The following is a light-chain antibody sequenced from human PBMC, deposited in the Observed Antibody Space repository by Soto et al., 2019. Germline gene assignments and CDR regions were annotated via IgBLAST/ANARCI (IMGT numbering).Light chain of an antibody. J-gene: IGKJ5*01. Sequence: EIVMTQSPATLSVSPWERATLSCRASQSVSSNLAWYQQKPGQAPRLLIYGASTRATGVPARFSGSGSGTEFTLTISSLEPEDFAVYYCQQYGSSLITFGQGTRLEIK. CDR3: QQYGSSLIT. V-gene: IGKV3D-15*01. CDR1: QSVSSN. CDR2: GAS.